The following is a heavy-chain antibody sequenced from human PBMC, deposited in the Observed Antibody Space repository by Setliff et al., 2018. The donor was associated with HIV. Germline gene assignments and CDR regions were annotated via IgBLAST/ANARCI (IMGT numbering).Heavy chain of an antibody. Sequence: GGSLRLSCAASGFTFSSFWMTWVRQAPGKGLDWVANINEDGSEKYYLDSVKGRFTISRDNATNSRYLQMNSLRADDTAVYYWARVEQQLVTFYYSYAMDVWGQGTTVTVSS. J-gene: IGHJ6*02. V-gene: IGHV3-7*01. CDR3: ARVEQQLVTFYYSYAMDV. CDR1: GFTFSSFW. D-gene: IGHD6-6*01. CDR2: INEDGSEK.